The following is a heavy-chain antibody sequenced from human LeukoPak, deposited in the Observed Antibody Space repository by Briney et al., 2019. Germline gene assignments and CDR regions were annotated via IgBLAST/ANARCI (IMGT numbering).Heavy chain of an antibody. CDR2: TIHSGST. CDR1: GGSFSGYY. CDR3: ARDCSSTSCYNAFDI. J-gene: IGHJ3*02. V-gene: IGHV4-34*12. Sequence: SETRSLAWAVYGGSFSGYYWSWIRQLPGKWLGWIGETIHSGSTNYTPYLKSRVTISVDTSKNQVSLKLSSVTAADTAVYYCARDCSSTSCYNAFDIWGQGTMVTVSS. D-gene: IGHD2-2*01.